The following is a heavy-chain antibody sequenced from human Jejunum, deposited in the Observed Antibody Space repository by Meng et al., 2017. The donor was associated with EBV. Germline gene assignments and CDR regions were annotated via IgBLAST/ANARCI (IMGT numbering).Heavy chain of an antibody. CDR3: ARDGSGWYPGDY. CDR1: GLAFSSDG. Sequence: GRLVGLGGGVGQPGRSPLSSCAASGLAFSSDGMHWVRQAPGKGLEWLALISPDGNNKYYADSVKGRFTISRDNSKTTLYVQIHSLRTEDTAVYYCARDGSGWYPGDYWGQGTLVTVSS. D-gene: IGHD6-19*01. CDR2: ISPDGNNK. J-gene: IGHJ4*02. V-gene: IGHV3-30*03.